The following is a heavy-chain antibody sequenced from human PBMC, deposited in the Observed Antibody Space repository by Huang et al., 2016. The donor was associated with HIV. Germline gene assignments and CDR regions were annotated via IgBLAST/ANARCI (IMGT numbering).Heavy chain of an antibody. CDR2: INHAGVT. J-gene: IGHJ5*01. Sequence: QVQLEQWGAGLLKPSETLSLTCAVYGGSFSGYFWNWIRQSPGKGLEWLGQINHAGVTDYNPSLKIRATISVDTSKNQFSLKLTSVTAADTAIYYCAREIMISFGGPFDSWGHGNLVTVSS. CDR3: AREIMISFGGPFDS. D-gene: IGHD3-16*01. CDR1: GGSFSGYF. V-gene: IGHV4-34*02.